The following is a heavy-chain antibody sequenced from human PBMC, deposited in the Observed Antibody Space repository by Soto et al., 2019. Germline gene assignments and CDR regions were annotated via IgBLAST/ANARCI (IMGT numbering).Heavy chain of an antibody. CDR1: GYTFTSHG. Sequence: QVQLVQSGAEVKKPGASVKVPCKASGYTFTSHGISWVRQAPGQGLEWMGWINGYNGNTNHAQKLQGRVTMSTDTSTSTAYMELRSLRSDDSAVYYCARMGDVPYYYYGMDVWGQGTTVTVSS. CDR3: ARMGDVPYYYYGMDV. J-gene: IGHJ6*02. V-gene: IGHV1-18*01. CDR2: INGYNGNT. D-gene: IGHD3-16*01.